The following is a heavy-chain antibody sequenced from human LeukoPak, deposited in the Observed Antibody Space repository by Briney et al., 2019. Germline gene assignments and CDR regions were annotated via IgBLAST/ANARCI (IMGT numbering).Heavy chain of an antibody. V-gene: IGHV5-51*01. CDR1: GYSFTSYW. Sequence: PGESLKISCKGSGYSFTSYWIGWVRQMPGKGLEWMGIIYPGDSDTRYSPSFQGQVTISADKSSGTAYLQWSSLEASDTAVYYCARPMKGDQRYPDAFDIWGQGTMVIVSS. CDR3: ARPMKGDQRYPDAFDI. CDR2: IYPGDSDT. D-gene: IGHD2-2*01. J-gene: IGHJ3*02.